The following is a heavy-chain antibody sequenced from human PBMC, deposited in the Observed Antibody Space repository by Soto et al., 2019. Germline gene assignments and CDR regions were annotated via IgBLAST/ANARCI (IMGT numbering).Heavy chain of an antibody. J-gene: IGHJ4*02. CDR3: AKGCWVRATGEGGAY. Sequence: EVQLLESGEGLVQPGGSLRLSCAASGFTFSTYAMTWVRQAPGKGLEWVSAISGSGATTYYADSVRGRFTISRDNSKNTLYLQMNSLRGKDTAVYYCAKGCWVRATGEGGAYWGQGTLVTVSS. D-gene: IGHD7-27*01. CDR2: ISGSGATT. CDR1: GFTFSTYA. V-gene: IGHV3-23*01.